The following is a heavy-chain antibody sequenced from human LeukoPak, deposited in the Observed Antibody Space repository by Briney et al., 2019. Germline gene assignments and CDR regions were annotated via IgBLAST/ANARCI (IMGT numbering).Heavy chain of an antibody. J-gene: IGHJ3*02. CDR1: GFTFSSYS. D-gene: IGHD1-26*01. Sequence: GGSLRLSCAASGFTFSSYSMNWVRQAPGKGLEWVSSISSSSSYIYYADSVKGRFTISRDNAKNSLYLQMNSLRAEDTAVYYCAREQYSGSYRDAFDIWGQGTMVTVSS. CDR2: ISSSSSYI. CDR3: AREQYSGSYRDAFDI. V-gene: IGHV3-21*01.